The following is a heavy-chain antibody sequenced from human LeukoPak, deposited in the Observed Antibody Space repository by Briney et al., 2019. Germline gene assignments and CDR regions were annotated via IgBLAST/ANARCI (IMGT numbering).Heavy chain of an antibody. J-gene: IGHJ4*02. V-gene: IGHV4-39*01. CDR2: LYYSGST. D-gene: IGHD2-15*01. CDR3: ARLYCRGGSCYSGTGCFDY. CDR1: GGSISSSSYY. Sequence: SETLSLTCTVSGGSISSSSYYWGWIRQPPGKGLEWIESLYYSGSTYFNPSLKSRVTISVDTSKNQFSLNLNSVTAADTAVYYCARLYCRGGSCYSGTGCFDYWGQGTLVTVSS.